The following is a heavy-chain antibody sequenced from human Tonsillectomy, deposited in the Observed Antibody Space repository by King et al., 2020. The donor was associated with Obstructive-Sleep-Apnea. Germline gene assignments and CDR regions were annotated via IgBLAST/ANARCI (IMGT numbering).Heavy chain of an antibody. CDR1: GFTFSHYG. Sequence: VQLVESGGGLVQPGGSLRLSCAGSGFTFSHYGMHWVRQAPGKGLVWVSLINMDGSTTNYADSVKGRFTISRDNAKNTLFLQMNSLRAEDTAVYYCAREGIAVTGGFDYWGQGTLVTVSS. CDR2: INMDGSTT. CDR3: AREGIAVTGGFDY. V-gene: IGHV3-74*01. J-gene: IGHJ4*02. D-gene: IGHD6-19*01.